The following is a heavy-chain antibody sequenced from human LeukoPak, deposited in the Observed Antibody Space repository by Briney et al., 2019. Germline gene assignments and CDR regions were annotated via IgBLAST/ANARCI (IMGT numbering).Heavy chain of an antibody. D-gene: IGHD6-19*01. V-gene: IGHV1-69*13. J-gene: IGHJ3*02. Sequence: EASVKVSCKASGGTFSSYGFSWVRQAPGQGLEWMGGIIPIFGTRKYAQKFQGRVMITADESTSTAYMELGSLRSEDTAVYYCARDQAVAGTTDAFDIWGQGTMITVSS. CDR1: GGTFSSYG. CDR2: IIPIFGTR. CDR3: ARDQAVAGTTDAFDI.